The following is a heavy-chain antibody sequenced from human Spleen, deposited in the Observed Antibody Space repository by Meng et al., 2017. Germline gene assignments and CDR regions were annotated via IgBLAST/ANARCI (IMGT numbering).Heavy chain of an antibody. Sequence: GPPDQSGPGLVKPPQTLSLTRAISGASVSSNTATWSWIRQSPSRGLEWLGRTYYRSKWYDDYALSVKSRITINPDTSKNQFSLQLNSVTPEDTAVYYCARGVNTGSYVYWFDPWGQGTLVTVSS. D-gene: IGHD1-1*01. CDR1: GASVSSNTAT. CDR3: ARGVNTGSYVYWFDP. J-gene: IGHJ5*02. V-gene: IGHV6-1*01. CDR2: TYYRSKWYD.